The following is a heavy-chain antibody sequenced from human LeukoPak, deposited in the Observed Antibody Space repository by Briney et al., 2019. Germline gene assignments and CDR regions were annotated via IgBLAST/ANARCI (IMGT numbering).Heavy chain of an antibody. CDR2: ISSSGGGT. CDR1: GFTFSNYA. CDR3: AKINSGSYTDY. J-gene: IGHJ4*02. V-gene: IGHV3-23*01. D-gene: IGHD1-26*01. Sequence: GSLRLSCAASGFTFSNYAMSWVRQAPGKGLEWVSSISSSGGGTYYADSVKGRLTISRDNSKNTLSLQMNSLKVEDTAVYYCAKINSGSYTDYWGQGTLVTVSS.